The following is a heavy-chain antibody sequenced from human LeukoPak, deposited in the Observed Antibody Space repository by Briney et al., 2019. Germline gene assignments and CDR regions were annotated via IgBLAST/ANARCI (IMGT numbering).Heavy chain of an antibody. CDR2: MYTSGET. CDR1: CGSSSSYY. J-gene: IGHJ4*02. CDR3: AAGSQSTALIK. D-gene: IGHD5-18*01. Sequence: SETLSLTCTVSCGSSSSYYWSWIRQPAGKGLEWIGRMYTSGETNYDPTLKSRITISLDTSKNQFSLRLSSVTAADTAVYYCAAGSQSTALIKWGQGTLVTVSS. V-gene: IGHV4-4*07.